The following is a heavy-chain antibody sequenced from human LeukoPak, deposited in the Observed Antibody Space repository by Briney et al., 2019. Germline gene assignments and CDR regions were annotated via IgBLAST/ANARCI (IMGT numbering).Heavy chain of an antibody. Sequence: SETLSLTCAVYGGSFSGYYWSWIRQPPGKGLEWIGEINHSGSTNYNPSLKSRVTISVDTSKNQFSLKLSSVTAADTAVYYCARGRYSSGPFDYWGQGTLVNVSS. CDR1: GGSFSGYY. CDR3: ARGRYSSGPFDY. CDR2: INHSGST. D-gene: IGHD6-19*01. V-gene: IGHV4-34*01. J-gene: IGHJ4*02.